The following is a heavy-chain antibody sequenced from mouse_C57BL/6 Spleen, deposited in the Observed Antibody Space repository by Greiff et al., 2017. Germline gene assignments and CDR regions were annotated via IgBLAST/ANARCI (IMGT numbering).Heavy chain of an antibody. CDR1: GYAFSSSW. CDR3: AREDYYGSSPY. V-gene: IGHV1-82*01. D-gene: IGHD1-1*01. CDR2: IYPGDGDT. J-gene: IGHJ2*01. Sequence: VQLQESGPELVKPGASVKISCNASGYAFSSSWMNWVKQRPGKGLEWIGLIYPGDGDTNYNGKFKGKGTLTADKSSSTAYMQLSSLTSEDSAVDFCAREDYYGSSPYWGQGTTLTVSS.